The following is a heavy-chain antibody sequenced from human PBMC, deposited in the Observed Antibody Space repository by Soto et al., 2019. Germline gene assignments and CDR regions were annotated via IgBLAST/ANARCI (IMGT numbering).Heavy chain of an antibody. D-gene: IGHD3-22*01. CDR1: GGSISSYY. CDR3: ARQSITMIVVEGAFDI. J-gene: IGHJ3*02. V-gene: IGHV4-59*08. Sequence: SETLSLTCTVSGGSISSYYWSWIRQPPGKGLVWFGFIFYSGSSIYTPSLKSRVTISVDTSKIHFSLKLSSVTAADTAVYYCARQSITMIVVEGAFDIWGQGTMVTVSS. CDR2: IFYSGSS.